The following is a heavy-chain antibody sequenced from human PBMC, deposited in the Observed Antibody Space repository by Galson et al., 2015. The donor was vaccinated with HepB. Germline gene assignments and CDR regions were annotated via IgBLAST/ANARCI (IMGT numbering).Heavy chain of an antibody. D-gene: IGHD3-22*01. J-gene: IGHJ6*02. CDR2: ISAYNGNT. CDR1: GYTFTSYG. V-gene: IGHV1-18*01. Sequence: QSGAEVKKPGASVKVSCKASGYTFTSYGISWVRQAPGQGLEWMGWISAYNGNTNYAQKLQGRVTMTTDTSTSTAYMELRSLRSDDTAVYYCARDPNYDSSGYRDPYYYYYGMDVWGQGTTVTVSS. CDR3: ARDPNYDSSGYRDPYYYYYGMDV.